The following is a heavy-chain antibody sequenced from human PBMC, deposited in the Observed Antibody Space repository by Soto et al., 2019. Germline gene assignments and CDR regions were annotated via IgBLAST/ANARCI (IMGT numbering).Heavy chain of an antibody. D-gene: IGHD3-22*01. CDR3: ARERDYYDSSGYYYP. Sequence: ASVKVSCKASGGTFSSYAISWVRQAPGQGLEWMGGIIPIFGTANYAQKFQGRVTITADKSTSTAYMELSSLRSEDTAVYYCARERDYYDSSGYYYPWGQGTLVTV. V-gene: IGHV1-69*06. CDR1: GGTFSSYA. CDR2: IIPIFGTA. J-gene: IGHJ5*02.